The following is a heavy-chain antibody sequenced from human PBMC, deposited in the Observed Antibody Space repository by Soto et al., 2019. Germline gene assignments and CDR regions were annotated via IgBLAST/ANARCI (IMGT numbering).Heavy chain of an antibody. CDR1: GGSISSGDYY. D-gene: IGHD2-15*01. V-gene: IGHV4-30-4*01. CDR2: IYYSGST. CDR3: ASARGARYVDY. Sequence: QVQLQESGPGLVKPSQTLSLTCTVSGGSISSGDYYWSWIRQPPGKGLEWIGYIYYSGSTYYNPSRKSRVTISVDTTKNQSSLKLSSVTAADTAVYYCASARGARYVDYWGQGTLVTVSS. J-gene: IGHJ4*02.